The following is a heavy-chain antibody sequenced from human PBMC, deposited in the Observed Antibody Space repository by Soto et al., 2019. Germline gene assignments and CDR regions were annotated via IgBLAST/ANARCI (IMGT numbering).Heavy chain of an antibody. CDR2: MNPNSGNT. J-gene: IGHJ6*02. CDR1: GYTFTSYD. V-gene: IGHV1-8*01. D-gene: IGHD7-27*01. CDR3: ARTGDPSSLSWYYYYGMDV. Sequence: QVQLVQSGAEVKKPGASVKVSCKASGYTFTSYDINWVRQATGQGLEWMGWMNPNSGNTGYAQKFQGRVTMTRNTSISTAYMELSSLRSEDTAVYYCARTGDPSSLSWYYYYGMDVWGQGTTVTVSS.